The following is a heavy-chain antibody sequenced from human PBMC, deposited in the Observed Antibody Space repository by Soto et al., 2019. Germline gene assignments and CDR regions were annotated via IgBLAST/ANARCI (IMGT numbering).Heavy chain of an antibody. CDR1: GYTFTGYY. J-gene: IGHJ4*02. CDR3: AIAGTTEQQLVLDY. CDR2: INPSSGGT. D-gene: IGHD6-13*01. Sequence: GASVKVSCKASGYTFTGYYMHWVRQAPGQGLEWMGWINPSSGGTNYAQKFQGWVTMTRDTSISTAYMELSSLRSEDTAVYYCAIAGTTEQQLVLDYWGQGTLVTVPQ. V-gene: IGHV1-2*04.